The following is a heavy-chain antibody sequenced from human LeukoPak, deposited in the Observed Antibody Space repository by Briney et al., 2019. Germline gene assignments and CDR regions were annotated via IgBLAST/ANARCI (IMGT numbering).Heavy chain of an antibody. Sequence: PGGSLRLSCAASGFIFRSYSMNWVRQAPGKGLEWVSYIGTSSSTIYYADSAKGRFTISRDNAKNSLYLQMNSLRDGDTAVYYCARHDYGGNSGDYWGQGTLVTVSS. V-gene: IGHV3-48*02. CDR1: GFIFRSYS. CDR2: IGTSSSTI. D-gene: IGHD4-23*01. J-gene: IGHJ4*02. CDR3: ARHDYGGNSGDY.